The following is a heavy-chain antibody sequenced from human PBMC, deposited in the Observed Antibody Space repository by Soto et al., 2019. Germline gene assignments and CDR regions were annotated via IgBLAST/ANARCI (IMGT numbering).Heavy chain of an antibody. CDR2: IIAMLGTA. J-gene: IGHJ6*02. CDR1: GGTFSSHT. D-gene: IGHD2-2*01. V-gene: IGHV1-69*06. CDR3: ACGEYPLLFSRYYYDYGVDV. Sequence: QVQLVQSGAEVKKPGSSAKVSCKASGGTFSSHTVSWVRQAPGQGLEWMGGIIAMLGTANYAQKFQGRVTIIADKSTSTAYMELSSLRSEDTAVYYCACGEYPLLFSRYYYDYGVDVWGQGTTVTVSS.